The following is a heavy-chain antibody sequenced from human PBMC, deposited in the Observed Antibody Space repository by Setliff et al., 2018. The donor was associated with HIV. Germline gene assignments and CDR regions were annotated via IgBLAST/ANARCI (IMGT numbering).Heavy chain of an antibody. Sequence: ETLSLTCALYGGSFSDYYWSWIRQPPGMGLEWIGEVNRGRRTNYNSSLKSRVTISKDTSKNQISLKLRSVTAADTAVYYCARGLNYYGSGSYLPLGYWGQGTLVTVSS. J-gene: IGHJ4*02. D-gene: IGHD3-10*01. CDR2: VNRGRRT. CDR3: ARGLNYYGSGSYLPLGY. V-gene: IGHV4-34*01. CDR1: GGSFSDYY.